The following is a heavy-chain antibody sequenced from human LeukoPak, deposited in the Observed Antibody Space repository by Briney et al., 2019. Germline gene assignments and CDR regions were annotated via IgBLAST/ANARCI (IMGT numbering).Heavy chain of an antibody. CDR2: INTDGTVT. CDR3: ATKQWLAPPPDS. CDR1: GFTFSKYG. V-gene: IGHV3-74*01. Sequence: RGSLRLSCAASGFTFSKYGMLWVGQAPGKELKSVSRINTDGTVTTYADSVKGRFTFSRDNADNTMFLQMNGVRDEDTAVYYCATKQWLAPPPDSWGQGTPVTVSS. D-gene: IGHD6-19*01. J-gene: IGHJ4*02.